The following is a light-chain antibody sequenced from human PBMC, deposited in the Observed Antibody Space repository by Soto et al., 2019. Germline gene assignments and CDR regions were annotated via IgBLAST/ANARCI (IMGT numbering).Light chain of an antibody. CDR2: GNS. Sequence: QAVVTQPPSVSGAPGQRVTISCTGSSSNIGAGYDVHWYQQLPGTAPKLLIYGNSNRPSGVPDRFSGSKSGTSASLAITGLQAEDEADYYCQSYDSSLSLYVVFGGGTKLTVL. CDR3: QSYDSSLSLYVV. CDR1: SSNIGAGYD. J-gene: IGLJ2*01. V-gene: IGLV1-40*01.